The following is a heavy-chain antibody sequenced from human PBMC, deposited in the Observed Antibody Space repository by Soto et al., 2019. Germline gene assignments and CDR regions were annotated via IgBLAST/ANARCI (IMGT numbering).Heavy chain of an antibody. J-gene: IGHJ4*02. Sequence: EVQLLESGGGLVQPEGSLRLSCAASGFTFTSYAMGWVRQAPGKGLECVSVVSRGGSTHYADSVTGRFIVSRDNSKNTVSLQMNSLRADDKAVYYCAKRRGAGGHFDYWGQGALVTVSS. CDR1: GFTFTSYA. V-gene: IGHV3-23*01. CDR3: AKRRGAGGHFDY. D-gene: IGHD2-15*01. CDR2: VSRGGST.